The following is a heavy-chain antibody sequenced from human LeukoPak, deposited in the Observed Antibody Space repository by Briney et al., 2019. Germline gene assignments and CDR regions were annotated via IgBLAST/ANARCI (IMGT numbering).Heavy chain of an antibody. D-gene: IGHD3-9*01. CDR2: ISYDGSNK. V-gene: IGHV3-30-3*01. CDR3: AKDLRPDILTGSPFDY. Sequence: GRSLRLSCAASGFTLSSYAMHWVRQAPGKGLEWVAVISYDGSNKYYAGSVKGRFTVSRDNSKNTLYLQMNSLRAEDTAVYYCAKDLRPDILTGSPFDYWGQGSLVTVSS. J-gene: IGHJ4*02. CDR1: GFTLSSYA.